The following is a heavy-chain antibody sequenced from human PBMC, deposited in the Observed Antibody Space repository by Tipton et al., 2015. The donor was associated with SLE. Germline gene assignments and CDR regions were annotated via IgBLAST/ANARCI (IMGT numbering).Heavy chain of an antibody. Sequence: SLRLSCAASGFTLSSYEMNWVRQAPGKGLEWVSYISSSGSTIYYADSVKGRFTISRDNAKNSLYLQMNSLRAEDTAVYYCARLLREYYYGLHNFDYWGQGTLVTISS. CDR1: GFTLSSYE. J-gene: IGHJ4*02. CDR2: ISSSGSTI. V-gene: IGHV3-48*03. D-gene: IGHD3-10*01. CDR3: ARLLREYYYGLHNFDY.